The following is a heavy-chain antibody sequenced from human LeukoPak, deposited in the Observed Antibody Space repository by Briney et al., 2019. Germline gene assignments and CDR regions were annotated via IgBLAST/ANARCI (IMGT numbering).Heavy chain of an antibody. CDR2: ITPGGGT. Sequence: ASVKVSCKSSGYTFTSYAMHWVRRAPGQGLEWMGWITPGGGTNFPQKFQGRVAITWDTSITTAYMDLSRLTSDDTAVYYCARDRYGDGFAHFDYWGQGALVTVSS. J-gene: IGHJ4*02. V-gene: IGHV1-2*02. D-gene: IGHD5-24*01. CDR3: ARDRYGDGFAHFDY. CDR1: GYTFTSYA.